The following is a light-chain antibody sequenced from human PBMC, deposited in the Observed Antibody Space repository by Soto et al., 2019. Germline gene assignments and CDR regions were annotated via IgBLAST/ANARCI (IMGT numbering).Light chain of an antibody. CDR2: AAS. CDR3: LHDYNYPRT. Sequence: AIQMTQSPSSLSASVGDRVTMTCRASQGINKELAWYQQKPGKAPKLLIYAASNLHSGVPSRFSGSGSGTDFALTISSLQPEDFATYFCLHDYNYPRTFGQGTKVE. V-gene: IGKV1-6*01. J-gene: IGKJ1*01. CDR1: QGINKE.